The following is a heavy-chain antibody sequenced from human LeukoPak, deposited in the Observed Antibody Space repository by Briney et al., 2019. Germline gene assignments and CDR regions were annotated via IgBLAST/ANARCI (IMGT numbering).Heavy chain of an antibody. CDR2: FHNSRTS. D-gene: IGHD6-13*01. CDR1: DDSISDYY. CDR3: ARGGRQLGFDY. J-gene: IGHJ4*02. Sequence: SETLSLTCTVSDDSISDYYRGWIRQPPGKGLEWIGYFHNSRTSTYNPSLKSRVTISADTSKNQFSLKLSSVTAADTAVYYCARGGRQLGFDYWGQGTLVTVSS. V-gene: IGHV4-59*01.